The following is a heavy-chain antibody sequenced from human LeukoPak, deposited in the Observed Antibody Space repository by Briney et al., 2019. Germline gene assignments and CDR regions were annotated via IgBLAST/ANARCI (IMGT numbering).Heavy chain of an antibody. CDR3: ATSRYGSGSRFDY. D-gene: IGHD3-10*01. CDR2: IIPIFGTA. CDR1: GGTFSSYA. V-gene: IGHV1-69*05. J-gene: IGHJ4*02. Sequence: SVKVSCKASGGTFSSYAISWVRQAPGQGLEWMGGIIPIFGTANYAQKFQGRVTITTDESTSTAYMELSSLRSEDTAVYYCATSRYGSGSRFDYWGQGTLVTISS.